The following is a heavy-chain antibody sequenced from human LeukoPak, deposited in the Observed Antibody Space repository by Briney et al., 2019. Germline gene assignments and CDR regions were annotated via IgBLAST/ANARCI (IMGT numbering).Heavy chain of an antibody. Sequence: GGSLRLSCAASGFIFTDYWMSWVRQAPGRGLEWLASVKGNGSATSYVGSVNVPFTISRDNPKISMYLQMNSLRADDTALYYCARSRGDFWGQGTLVTVSS. V-gene: IGHV3-7*01. J-gene: IGHJ4*02. CDR3: ARSRGDF. CDR1: GFIFTDYW. CDR2: VKGNGSAT.